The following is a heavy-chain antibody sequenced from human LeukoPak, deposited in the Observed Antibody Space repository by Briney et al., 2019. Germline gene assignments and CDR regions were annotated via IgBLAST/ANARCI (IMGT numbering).Heavy chain of an antibody. Sequence: SETLSLTCAGYGGSFSGYYWSWIRQPPGKGLEWIGEINHSGSTNYNPSLKSRVTISVDTSKNQFSLNLSSVTAADTAVYYCARGRYDYVWGSYRYLEDYLGQGTLVTVSS. D-gene: IGHD3-16*02. CDR3: ARGRYDYVWGSYRYLEDY. CDR2: INHSGST. V-gene: IGHV4-34*01. J-gene: IGHJ4*02. CDR1: GGSFSGYY.